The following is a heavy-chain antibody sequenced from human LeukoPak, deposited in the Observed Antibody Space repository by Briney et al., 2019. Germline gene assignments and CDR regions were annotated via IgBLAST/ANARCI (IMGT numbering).Heavy chain of an antibody. CDR1: GGSFSGYY. V-gene: IGHV4-34*01. D-gene: IGHD3-3*01. CDR2: INHSGST. Sequence: SETLSLTCAVYGGSFSGYYWSWIRQPPGKGLEWIGEINHSGSTNYNPSLKSRVTISVDTSKNQFSLKLSSVTAADTAVYYCARGSNYDFWSGYPQLYYYSDYWGQGTLVTVSS. CDR3: ARGSNYDFWSGYPQLYYYSDY. J-gene: IGHJ4*02.